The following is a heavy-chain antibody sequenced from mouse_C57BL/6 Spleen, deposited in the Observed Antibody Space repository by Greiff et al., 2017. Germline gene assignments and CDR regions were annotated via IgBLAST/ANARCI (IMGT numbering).Heavy chain of an antibody. J-gene: IGHJ4*01. CDR2: IDPSDSYT. V-gene: IGHV1-50*01. Sequence: QVQLKQPGAELVKPGASVKLSCKASGYTFTSYWMQWVKQRPGQGLEWIGEIDPSDSYTNYNQKFKGKATLTVDTSSSTAYMQLSSLTSEDAAVYYCARYLLTRVGAMDYWGQGTSVTVSS. CDR3: ARYLLTRVGAMDY. CDR1: GYTFTSYW. D-gene: IGHD5-1*01.